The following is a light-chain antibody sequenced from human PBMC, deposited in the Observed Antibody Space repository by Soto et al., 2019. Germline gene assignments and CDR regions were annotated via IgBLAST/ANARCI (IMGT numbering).Light chain of an antibody. J-gene: IGKJ2*01. Sequence: DVVMTQSPLSLPVTLGQPASISCRSSQSLVHSDGNTYLSWFLQRPGQSPRRLIYNVSNRDSRVPDRFRGSGSGTDFTLTISRVEAEDVGVYYCMQGIHWPPYTFGQGTKLEIK. CDR1: QSLVHSDGNTY. CDR2: NVS. V-gene: IGKV2-30*02. CDR3: MQGIHWPPYT.